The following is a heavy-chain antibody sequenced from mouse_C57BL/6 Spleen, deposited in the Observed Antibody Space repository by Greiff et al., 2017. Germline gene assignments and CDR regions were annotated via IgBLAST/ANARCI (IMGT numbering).Heavy chain of an antibody. CDR1: GFTFSDYG. CDR3: ARLTGGDYFDY. V-gene: IGHV5-17*01. Sequence: EVQLQQSGGGLVKPGGSLKLSCAASGFTFSDYGMHWVRQAPEKGLEWVAYISSGSSTIYYADTVKGRFTISRDNAKNTLFLQMTSLRSEDTAMYYCARLTGGDYFDYWGQGTTRTVSS. J-gene: IGHJ2*01. D-gene: IGHD4-1*01. CDR2: ISSGSSTI.